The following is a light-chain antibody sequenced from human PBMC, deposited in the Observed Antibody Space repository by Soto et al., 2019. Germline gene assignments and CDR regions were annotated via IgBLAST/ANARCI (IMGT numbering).Light chain of an antibody. V-gene: IGLV2-14*01. CDR3: SSYTSRSIDYV. CDR2: EVS. Sequence: QSALTQPASVSGSPGQSITISCTGTSSDVGGYNYVSWYQQHPGKAPKLMIYEVSNRPSGVSNRFSGAKSGNTASLTISGLQAEVEADYYCSSYTSRSIDYVFGTGTKLTVL. CDR1: SSDVGGYNY. J-gene: IGLJ1*01.